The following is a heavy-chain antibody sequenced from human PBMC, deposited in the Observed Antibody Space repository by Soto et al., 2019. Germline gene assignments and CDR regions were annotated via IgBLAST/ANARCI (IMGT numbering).Heavy chain of an antibody. V-gene: IGHV5-51*01. J-gene: IGHJ6*02. CDR1: GYSFTSYW. Sequence: PGESLKISCKGSGYSFTSYWIGWVRQMPGKGLEWMGIIYPGDSDTRYSPSFQGQVTISADKSISTAYLQWSSLKASDTAMYYCARHDRRGSGPYGMDVWGQGTTVTVSS. CDR3: ARHDRRGSGPYGMDV. CDR2: IYPGDSDT. D-gene: IGHD3-10*01.